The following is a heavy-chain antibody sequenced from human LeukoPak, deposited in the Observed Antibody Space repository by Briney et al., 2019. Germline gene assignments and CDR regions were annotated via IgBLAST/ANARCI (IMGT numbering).Heavy chain of an antibody. Sequence: GGSLTLSCSASGFTFNRYAMHWVRQAPGKGLEDISAISNDGRTTYYADSVKGRFTVSRDYSKNTLFLQMSSLRPDDTAVYSCVRLSDGGFDYWGQGTLVTVSS. J-gene: IGHJ4*02. CDR1: GFTFNRYA. CDR2: ISNDGRTT. V-gene: IGHV3-64D*06. CDR3: VRLSDGGFDY. D-gene: IGHD3-16*01.